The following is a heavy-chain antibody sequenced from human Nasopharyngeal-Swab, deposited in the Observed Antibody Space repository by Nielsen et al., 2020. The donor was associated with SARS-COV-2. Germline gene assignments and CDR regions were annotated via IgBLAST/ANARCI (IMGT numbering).Heavy chain of an antibody. V-gene: IGHV1-2*06. CDR1: GYTFTSYY. J-gene: IGHJ4*02. CDR2: INPNSGGT. D-gene: IGHD6-13*01. CDR3: ASNRPPIAAAGTSLDF. Sequence: ASVKVSCKASGYTFTSYYMHWVRQAPGQGLEWMGRINPNSGGTNYAQKFQGRVTLTRDTSISTAYMELSRLRSDDTAVYYCASNRPPIAAAGTSLDFWGQGTLVTVSS.